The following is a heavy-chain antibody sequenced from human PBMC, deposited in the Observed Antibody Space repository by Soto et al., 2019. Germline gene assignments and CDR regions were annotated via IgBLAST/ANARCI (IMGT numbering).Heavy chain of an antibody. CDR3: ANRSLRRLRFVETH. J-gene: IGHJ4*02. D-gene: IGHD3-3*01. CDR1: GDSISNTNW. V-gene: IGHV4-4*02. Sequence: QVQLQESGPGLVRPSGTLSLTCTVSGDSISNTNWWSWVRQPPGKGLEWIGEIYHSGSTNYNPSLESRVSISVDKSKNQFSLNLTSVTAADTAVYFCANRSLRRLRFVETHWGQGTLVTVSS. CDR2: IYHSGST.